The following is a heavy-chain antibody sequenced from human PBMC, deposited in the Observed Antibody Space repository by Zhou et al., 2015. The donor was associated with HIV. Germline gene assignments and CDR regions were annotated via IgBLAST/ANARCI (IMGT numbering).Heavy chain of an antibody. CDR3: ARRSDISDYFDF. J-gene: IGHJ4*02. V-gene: IGHV1-69*06. CDR2: VIPIFGTA. CDR1: GGTFSNFD. Sequence: LVQSGTEVKKPGSSVKVSCKASGGTFSNFDISWVRQAPGQGLEWMGGVIPIFGTAKYAQKFQGRVTITADRSTNTAYMELTSLTFEDTAVYYCARRSDISDYFDFWGQGTLVTVSS. D-gene: IGHD3-3*02.